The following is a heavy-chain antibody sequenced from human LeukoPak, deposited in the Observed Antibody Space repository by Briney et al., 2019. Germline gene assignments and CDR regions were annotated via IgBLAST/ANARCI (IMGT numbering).Heavy chain of an antibody. CDR3: ASGYYDSSVFDY. CDR1: GGSISSYY. CDR2: IYTSGST. V-gene: IGHV4-4*07. J-gene: IGHJ4*02. D-gene: IGHD3-22*01. Sequence: SETLSLTCTVSGGSISSYYWSWIRQPAGKGLEWIGRIYTSGSTNYNPSLKSRVTMSADTSKNQFSLKLSSVTAADTAVYYCASGYYDSSVFDYWGQGTLVTVSS.